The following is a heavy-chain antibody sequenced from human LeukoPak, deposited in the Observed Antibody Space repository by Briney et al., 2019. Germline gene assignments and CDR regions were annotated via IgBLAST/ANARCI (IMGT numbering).Heavy chain of an antibody. CDR1: GYTFTGYY. D-gene: IGHD6-13*01. CDR2: INPNSGGT. Sequence: ASVKVSCKASGYTFTGYYMHWVRQAPGQGLEWMGWINPNSGGTNYAQKFQGRVTMTRDTSISTAYMELSRLRSDDTAVYYCAGSSWYGRLPGWFDPWGQGTLVTVSS. V-gene: IGHV1-2*02. CDR3: AGSSWYGRLPGWFDP. J-gene: IGHJ5*02.